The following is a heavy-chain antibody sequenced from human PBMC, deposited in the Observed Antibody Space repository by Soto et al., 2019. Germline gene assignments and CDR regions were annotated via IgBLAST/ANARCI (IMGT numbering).Heavy chain of an antibody. CDR2: INHLETT. CDR1: GAPITFGGYS. J-gene: IGHJ4*02. CDR3: ARGGGSDSFDY. V-gene: IGHV4-30-2*01. D-gene: IGHD1-26*01. Sequence: SETLSLTCTVSGAPITFGGYSWSWIRQTPGKGLEWIGYINHLETTFYNPSFESRLTLSIDRAKNQFSLKLHSMSAADRAVYFCARGGGSDSFDYWGQGILVTVSS.